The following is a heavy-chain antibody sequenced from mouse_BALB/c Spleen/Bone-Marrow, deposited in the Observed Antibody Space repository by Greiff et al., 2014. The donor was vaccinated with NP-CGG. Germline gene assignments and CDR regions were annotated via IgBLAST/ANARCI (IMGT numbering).Heavy chain of an antibody. CDR1: GFTFSSYG. CDR2: ISSGGSYT. Sequence: EVMLVESGGDLVKPGGSLKLSCAASGFTFSSYGMSWVRQTPDKRLEWVATISSGGSYTYYPDSVKGRFTISRDNAKNTLYLQMSSLKSEDTAMYCCARQYGNYWDYFDYWGQGTTLTVSS. D-gene: IGHD2-10*02. J-gene: IGHJ2*01. CDR3: ARQYGNYWDYFDY. V-gene: IGHV5-6*01.